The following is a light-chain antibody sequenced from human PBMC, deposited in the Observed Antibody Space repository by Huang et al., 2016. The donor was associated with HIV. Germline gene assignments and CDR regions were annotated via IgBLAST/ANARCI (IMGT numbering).Light chain of an antibody. Sequence: EIVMTQSPATLSVSPGERATLSCRASQSVSTNLVWYQQKPGQAPRLLIYGASTRATGVPARFSASGSGTEFTLTISSLQFEDFEVYYCQQYNIWPLTFGGGTKVEIK. J-gene: IGKJ4*01. CDR1: QSVSTN. CDR3: QQYNIWPLT. CDR2: GAS. V-gene: IGKV3-15*01.